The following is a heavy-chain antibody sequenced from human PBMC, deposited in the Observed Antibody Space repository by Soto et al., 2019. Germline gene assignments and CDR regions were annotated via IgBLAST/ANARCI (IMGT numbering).Heavy chain of an antibody. J-gene: IGHJ6*02. Sequence: QVQLVESGGGVVQPGRSLRLSCAASGFTFSNYAMDWVRQAPGKGLEWVAVISYDGNNEYYADYVKGRFTISRDNSKNTLYLQMNSLRAEDTAVYYCARNIVVVPAAYDNYGMDVWGQGTTVTVSS. V-gene: IGHV3-30*04. CDR2: ISYDGNNE. CDR3: ARNIVVVPAAYDNYGMDV. CDR1: GFTFSNYA. D-gene: IGHD2-2*01.